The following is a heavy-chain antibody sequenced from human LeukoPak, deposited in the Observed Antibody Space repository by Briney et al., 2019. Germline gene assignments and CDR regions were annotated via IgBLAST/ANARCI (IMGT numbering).Heavy chain of an antibody. CDR2: IDPSDSYT. J-gene: IGHJ4*02. CDR3: ARYTTGAFDY. D-gene: IGHD1-1*01. CDR1: GXSFTSYW. V-gene: IGHV5-10-1*01. Sequence: PGESLKISCEGSGXSFTSYWSTWVRQMPGEGLEWMGRIDPSDSYTNYSPSFQGHVTISADKSISTAYLQWSSLKASDTAMYYCARYTTGAFDYWGQGTLVTVSS.